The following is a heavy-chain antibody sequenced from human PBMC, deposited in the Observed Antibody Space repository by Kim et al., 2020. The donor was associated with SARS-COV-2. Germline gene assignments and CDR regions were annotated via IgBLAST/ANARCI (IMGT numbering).Heavy chain of an antibody. V-gene: IGHV4-39*07. CDR1: GGSISSSSYY. CDR2: IYYSGST. J-gene: IGHJ4*02. D-gene: IGHD1-26*01. Sequence: SETLSLTCTVSGGSISSSSYYWGWIRQPPGKGLEWIGSIYYSGSTYYNPSLKSRVTISVDTSKNQFSLKLSSVTAADTAVYYCARDRKEWELLQIDYWGQGTLVTVSS. CDR3: ARDRKEWELLQIDY.